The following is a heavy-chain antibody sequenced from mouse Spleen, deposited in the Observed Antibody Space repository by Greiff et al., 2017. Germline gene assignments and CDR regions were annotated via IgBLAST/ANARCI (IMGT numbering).Heavy chain of an antibody. CDR3: ASDYGYAWFAY. J-gene: IGHJ3*01. CDR1: GYNFTSYW. D-gene: IGHD2-2*01. Sequence: QVQLQQPGAELVKPGTSVKLSCKASGYNFTSYWINWVKLRPGQGLEWIGDIYPGSGSTNYNEKFKSKATLTVDTSSSTAYMQLSSLASEDSALYYCASDYGYAWFAYWGQGTLVTVSA. CDR2: IYPGSGST. V-gene: IGHV1-55*01.